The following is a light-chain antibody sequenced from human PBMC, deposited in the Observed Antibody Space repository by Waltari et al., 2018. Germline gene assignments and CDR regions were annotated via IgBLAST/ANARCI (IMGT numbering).Light chain of an antibody. CDR2: EVS. J-gene: IGLJ1*01. V-gene: IGLV2-18*02. CDR3: SSYTSSSTHV. Sequence: QSALTQPPSVSGSPGQSVTISCTGTSSDVGSFHRVSWYQQPPGTAPKLMIYEVSNRPSGVPDRFSGSKSGNTASLTISGLQAEDEADYYCSSYTSSSTHVFGTGTKVTVL. CDR1: SSDVGSFHR.